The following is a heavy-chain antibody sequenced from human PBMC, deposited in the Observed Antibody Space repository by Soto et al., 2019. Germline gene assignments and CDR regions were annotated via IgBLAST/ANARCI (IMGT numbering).Heavy chain of an antibody. Sequence: TSETLSLTCTVSGGSISSYYWSWIRQPPGKGLEWIGYIYYRGSTNYNPSLKSRVTISVDTSKNQFSLKLSSVTAADTAVYYCARGASADPDLPIYDYIWGSYRTPAFDYWGQGTLVTVSS. D-gene: IGHD3-16*02. CDR3: ARGASADPDLPIYDYIWGSYRTPAFDY. CDR2: IYYRGST. V-gene: IGHV4-59*01. J-gene: IGHJ4*02. CDR1: GGSISSYY.